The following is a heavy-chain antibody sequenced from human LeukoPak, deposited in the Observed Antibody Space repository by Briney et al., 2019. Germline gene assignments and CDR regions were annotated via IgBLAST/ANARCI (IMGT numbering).Heavy chain of an antibody. CDR3: ARDRLANDFWSGYSD. CDR1: GGSISSGGYY. CDR2: IYYSGST. D-gene: IGHD3-3*01. J-gene: IGHJ4*02. Sequence: SQTLSLTCTASGGSISSGGYYWSWIRQHPGKGLEWIGYIYYSGSTYYNPSLKSRVTISVDTSKDQFSLKLSSVTAADTAVYYCARDRLANDFWSGYSDWGQGTLVTVSS. V-gene: IGHV4-31*03.